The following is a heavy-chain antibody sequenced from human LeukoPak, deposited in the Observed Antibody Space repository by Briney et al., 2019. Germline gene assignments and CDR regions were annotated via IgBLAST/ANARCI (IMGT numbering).Heavy chain of an antibody. V-gene: IGHV3-21*01. J-gene: IGHJ4*02. D-gene: IGHD4-17*01. CDR3: ARDRYGDYAIDY. Sequence: GGSLRLSCAASGFTFSSYSMNWVRQAPGKGLEWVSSISSSSSYIYYADSVKGRFTISRDNAKNSLYLQMNSLSAEDTAVYYCARDRYGDYAIDYWGQGTLVTVSS. CDR1: GFTFSSYS. CDR2: ISSSSSYI.